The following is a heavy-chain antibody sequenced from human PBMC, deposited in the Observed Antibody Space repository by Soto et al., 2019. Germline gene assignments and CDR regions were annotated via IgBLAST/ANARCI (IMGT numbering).Heavy chain of an antibody. V-gene: IGHV1-69*13. J-gene: IGHJ6*02. CDR2: IIPIFGTA. D-gene: IGHD5-12*01. CDR3: ASSYEDYYYGTDV. Sequence: GASVKVSCKASGGTFSSYAISWVRQAPGQGLEWMGGIIPIFGTANYAQKFQGRVTITADESTSTAYMELSSLRSEDTAVYYCASSYEDYYYGTDVWGQGTTVTVSS. CDR1: GGTFSSYA.